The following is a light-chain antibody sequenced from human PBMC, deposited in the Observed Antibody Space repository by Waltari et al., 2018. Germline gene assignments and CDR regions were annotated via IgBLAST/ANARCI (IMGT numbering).Light chain of an antibody. CDR2: WAS. J-gene: IGKJ2*01. CDR1: QSLFNSPNNNNY. CDR3: QHYYTPPYT. Sequence: DIVMTQSPDSLTVFLGERATIYCKSSQSLFNSPNNNNYLPWYQQKPGQPPKLPTVWASTRECGVADRFSGGGSGTDFTLTITNVQAEDVALYYCQHYYTPPYTFGQGTRLEIK. V-gene: IGKV4-1*01.